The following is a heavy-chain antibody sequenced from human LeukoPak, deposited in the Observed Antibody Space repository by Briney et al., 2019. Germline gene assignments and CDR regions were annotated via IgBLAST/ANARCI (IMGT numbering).Heavy chain of an antibody. CDR1: GFTFTTYQ. CDR2: ISTGGSTI. Sequence: GGSLRLSCAASGFTFTTYQMNWVRQAPGKGLEWVSYISTGGSTIYYADSVKGRFTISRDNAKSSLYLQMNSLRAEDTAVYYCARSPYGAYEVFDSWGQGTLVTVSS. V-gene: IGHV3-48*03. CDR3: ARSPYGAYEVFDS. D-gene: IGHD5-12*01. J-gene: IGHJ4*02.